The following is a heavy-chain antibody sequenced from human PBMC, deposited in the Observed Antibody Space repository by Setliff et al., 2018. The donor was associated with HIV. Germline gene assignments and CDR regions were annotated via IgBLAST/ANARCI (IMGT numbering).Heavy chain of an antibody. Sequence: SGGSLRLSCAPSGFTFSDHYMDWVRQAPGKGLEWIGYIYYSGSTKYNPSLKSRVTMSVDTSKNQFSLKLSSVTAADTAVYYCARGSSNTWYYYFDSWGQGTLVTVSS. CDR2: IYYSGST. J-gene: IGHJ4*02. D-gene: IGHD6-13*01. CDR3: ARGSSNTWYYYFDS. V-gene: IGHV4-59*11. CDR1: GFTFSDHY.